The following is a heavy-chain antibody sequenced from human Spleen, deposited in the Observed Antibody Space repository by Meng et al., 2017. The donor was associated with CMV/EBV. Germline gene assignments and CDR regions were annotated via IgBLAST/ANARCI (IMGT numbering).Heavy chain of an antibody. CDR2: IYYSGST. CDR3: ARDSLEPYGSGSYYWFDF. D-gene: IGHD3-10*01. J-gene: IGHJ5*01. V-gene: IGHV4-39*07. CDR1: GGSISSSSYY. Sequence: SETLSLTCTVSGGSISSSSYYWGWIRQPPGKGLEWIGSIYYSGSTYYNPSLKSRVTISVDTSKNQFSLKLSSVTAADTAVYYCARDSLEPYGSGSYYWFDFWGQGTLVTVSS.